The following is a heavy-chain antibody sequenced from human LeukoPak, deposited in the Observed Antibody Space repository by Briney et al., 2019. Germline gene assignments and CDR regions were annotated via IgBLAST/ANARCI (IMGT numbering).Heavy chain of an antibody. D-gene: IGHD3-3*01. V-gene: IGHV3-7*01. J-gene: IGHJ4*02. CDR1: GFTFSSYW. CDR2: IKQDGSEK. Sequence: GGSLRLSCAASGFTFSSYWMSWVRQAPGKGLEWVANIKQDGSEKNYVDSVKGRCTISRDNAKNSLYLQMNSLRAEDTAVYYCARGGTARYDFWSGYYPRFDFWGQGTLVTVSS. CDR3: ARGGTARYDFWSGYYPRFDF.